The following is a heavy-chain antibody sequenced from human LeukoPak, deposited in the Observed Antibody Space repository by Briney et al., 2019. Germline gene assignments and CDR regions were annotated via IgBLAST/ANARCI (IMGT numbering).Heavy chain of an antibody. Sequence: SETLSLTCTVSGGSFNSYYWGWIRQPPGKGLEWIGTIYYSGSTYYNPSLKSRVTVSVDTSKNQFSLELSSVTAADTAVYYCARQVQGVIRPDYWGQGTLVTVSS. CDR1: GGSFNSYY. V-gene: IGHV4-39*01. CDR2: IYYSGST. J-gene: IGHJ4*02. CDR3: ARQVQGVIRPDY. D-gene: IGHD1-1*01.